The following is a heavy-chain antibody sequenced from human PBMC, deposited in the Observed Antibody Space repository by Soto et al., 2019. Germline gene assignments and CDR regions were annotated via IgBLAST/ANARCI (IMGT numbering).Heavy chain of an antibody. CDR1: GFTFSNAW. Sequence: KAGGSLRLSCAASGFTFSNAWMSWVRQAPGKGLEWVGRIKSKTDGGTTDYAAPVKGRFTISRDDSKNTLYLQMNSLKTEDTAVYYCTTDPDSTYDGDYWGQGTLVTVSS. J-gene: IGHJ4*02. CDR3: TTDPDSTYDGDY. CDR2: IKSKTDGGTT. V-gene: IGHV3-15*01. D-gene: IGHD5-12*01.